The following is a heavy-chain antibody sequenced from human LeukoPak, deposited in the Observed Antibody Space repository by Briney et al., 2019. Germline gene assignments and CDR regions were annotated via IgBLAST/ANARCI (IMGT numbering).Heavy chain of an antibody. D-gene: IGHD3-16*01. Sequence: PSETLSLTCTVSGGSISSYYWSWIRQPPGKGLEWIGYIYYSGSTNYNPSLKSRVTISVDTSKNQFSLKLSSVTAADTAVYYCATTWDLTDPMGGDAFDIWGQGTMVTVSS. V-gene: IGHV4-59*01. J-gene: IGHJ3*02. CDR3: ATTWDLTDPMGGDAFDI. CDR1: GGSISSYY. CDR2: IYYSGST.